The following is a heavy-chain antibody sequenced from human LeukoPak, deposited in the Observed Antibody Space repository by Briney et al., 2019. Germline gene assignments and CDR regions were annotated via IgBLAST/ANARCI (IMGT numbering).Heavy chain of an antibody. Sequence: TGGSLRLSCVASGFSFSSYWMAWVRQAPGKGLEWVANIKYGGSLKFYVDSVKGRFTISRDNAKNSLYLEMNSLRADDTAVYFCASSHDSSGNDWGQGTMVTVSS. V-gene: IGHV3-7*01. D-gene: IGHD3-22*01. CDR3: ASSHDSSGND. CDR1: GFSFSSYW. CDR2: IKYGGSLK. J-gene: IGHJ4*02.